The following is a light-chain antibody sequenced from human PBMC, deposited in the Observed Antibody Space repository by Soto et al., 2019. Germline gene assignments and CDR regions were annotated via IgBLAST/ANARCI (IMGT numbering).Light chain of an antibody. CDR2: DVS. CDR1: SSDVGGYNY. V-gene: IGLV2-14*01. J-gene: IGLJ1*01. CDR3: NSYTTSSTYV. Sequence: QSVLTQPASVSGSPGQPITISCTGTSSDVGGYNYVSWYQQHPGKAPKVMIYDVSNRPSGVSNRFSGSKSGNTASLTISGLQAEDEADYYCNSYTTSSTYVFGTVTKV.